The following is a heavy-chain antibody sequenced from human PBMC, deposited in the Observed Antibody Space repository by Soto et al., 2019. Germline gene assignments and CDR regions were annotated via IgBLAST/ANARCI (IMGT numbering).Heavy chain of an antibody. J-gene: IGHJ4*01. CDR2: VDPSDSQT. CDR3: ATHIYPSDSGPHFQYYFDS. D-gene: IGHD2-15*01. Sequence: PVLALKISCQRSAHTSAGYWFPWVRQIPGKGLEWFGGVDPSDSQTYYSPSFLGHVTISAAKSTTTVFLQWSSLRASDTAINDSATHIYPSDSGPHFQYYFDSWGPETLLT. CDR1: AHTSAGYW. V-gene: IGHV5-10-1*01.